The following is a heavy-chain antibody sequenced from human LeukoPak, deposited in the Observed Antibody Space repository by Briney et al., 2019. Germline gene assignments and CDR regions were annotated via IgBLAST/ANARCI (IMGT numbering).Heavy chain of an antibody. J-gene: IGHJ4*02. D-gene: IGHD2/OR15-2a*01. CDR1: GFTFSSYS. Sequence: GGSLRLSCAASGFTFSSYSMNWVRQAPGKGLEWVSYISSSSSTIYYADSVKGRFTISRDNAKNSLYLRMNSLRAEDTAVHYCARFLLNPDYWGQGTLVTVSS. V-gene: IGHV3-48*01. CDR3: ARFLLNPDY. CDR2: ISSSSSTI.